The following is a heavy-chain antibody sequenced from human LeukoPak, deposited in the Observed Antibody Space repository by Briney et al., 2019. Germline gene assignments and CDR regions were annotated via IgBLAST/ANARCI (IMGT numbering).Heavy chain of an antibody. J-gene: IGHJ4*02. V-gene: IGHV3-7*02. CDR3: VVTYYYDSSGPP. CDR2: IKEDGSVK. Sequence: GGSLRLSCAASGFTFSRYWMSWVRQAPGKGLEWVANIKEDGSVKYYVESVKGRFTISRDNAKNTLYLQMNSLRAEDTAVYYCVVTYYYDSSGPPGGQGTLVTVSS. D-gene: IGHD3-22*01. CDR1: GFTFSRYW.